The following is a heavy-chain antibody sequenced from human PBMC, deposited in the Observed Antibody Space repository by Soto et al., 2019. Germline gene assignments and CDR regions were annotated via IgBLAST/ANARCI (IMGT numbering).Heavy chain of an antibody. CDR2: IYYSGST. CDR1: GGSISSNDYY. D-gene: IGHD5-18*01. J-gene: IGHJ4*02. CDR3: ARDQGGYTIFDY. Sequence: SETLSLTCTVSGGSISSNDYYWSWIRQLPGKGLEWIGYIYYSGSTYYNPSLKSRVTISVDTSKNQFSLILHSVTAADTAVYYCARDQGGYTIFDYWGQGTLVTVSS. V-gene: IGHV4-31*03.